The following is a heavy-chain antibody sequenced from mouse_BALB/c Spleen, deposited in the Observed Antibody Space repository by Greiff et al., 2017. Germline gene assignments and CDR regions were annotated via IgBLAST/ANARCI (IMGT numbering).Heavy chain of an antibody. Sequence: DVMLVESGGDLVKPGGSLKLSCAASGFTFSSYGMSWVRQTPDKRLEWVATISSGGSYTYYPDSVKGRFTISRDNAKNTLYLQMSSLKSEDTAMYYCATLITTVVADFDYWGQGTTLTVSS. J-gene: IGHJ2*01. CDR3: ATLITTVVADFDY. V-gene: IGHV5-6*02. CDR2: ISSGGSYT. CDR1: GFTFSSYG. D-gene: IGHD1-1*01.